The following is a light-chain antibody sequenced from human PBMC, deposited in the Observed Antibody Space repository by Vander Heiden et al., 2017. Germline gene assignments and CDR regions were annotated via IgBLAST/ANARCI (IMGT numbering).Light chain of an antibody. CDR3: QHRSNCPIP. CDR1: QSVSSY. CDR2: DAS. V-gene: IGKV3-11*01. Sequence: EIVLTQSPATLSLSPGERATLSCRASQSVSSYLAWYQQKPGQAPRLLIYDASNRANGIPARFSGSGSGTDFTLTISSLEPEDFAVYYCQHRSNCPIPFGQGTLVDIK. J-gene: IGKJ5*01.